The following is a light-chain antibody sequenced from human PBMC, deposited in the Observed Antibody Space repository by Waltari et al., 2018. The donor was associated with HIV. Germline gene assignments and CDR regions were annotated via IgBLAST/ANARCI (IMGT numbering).Light chain of an antibody. CDR3: QAWDTSSVL. V-gene: IGLV3-1*01. Sequence: SYELTQPPSVSVSPRQTASITCSGEKLGAKYACWYQQKPGQSPVVVIYQDKKRPSGIPERFSGSNSENTATLTISGTQAMDEADYYCQAWDTSSVLFGGGTKLTVL. CDR1: KLGAKY. CDR2: QDK. J-gene: IGLJ2*01.